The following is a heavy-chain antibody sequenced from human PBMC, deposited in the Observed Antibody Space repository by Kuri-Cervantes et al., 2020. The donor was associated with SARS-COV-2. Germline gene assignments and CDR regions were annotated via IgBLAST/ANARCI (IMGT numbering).Heavy chain of an antibody. CDR2: INPDGSST. V-gene: IGHV3-74*01. CDR3: VRDGDHWNFDY. CDR1: GFTFSGHW. Sequence: LSLTCAASGFTFSGHWIHGVRQAPGKGLVWVSRINPDGSSTNNADSVKGRFTLSRDNAKNMLFLQMNSLRAEDTAVYYCVRDGDHWNFDYWGQGTLVTVSS. D-gene: IGHD1-1*01. J-gene: IGHJ4*02.